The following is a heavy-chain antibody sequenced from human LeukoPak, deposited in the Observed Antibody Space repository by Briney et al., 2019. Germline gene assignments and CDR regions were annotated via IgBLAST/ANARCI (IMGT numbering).Heavy chain of an antibody. Sequence: PSETLSLTCTVSGDSMRSYYWSWIRQPPGKGLEWIGRIYTSGSTNYNPSLKSRVTMSVDTSKNQFSLKLSSVTAADTAVYYCARGPITIFGVVTSRIFDYWGRGTLVTVSS. CDR1: GDSMRSYY. CDR2: IYTSGST. V-gene: IGHV4-4*07. J-gene: IGHJ4*02. D-gene: IGHD3-3*01. CDR3: ARGPITIFGVVTSRIFDY.